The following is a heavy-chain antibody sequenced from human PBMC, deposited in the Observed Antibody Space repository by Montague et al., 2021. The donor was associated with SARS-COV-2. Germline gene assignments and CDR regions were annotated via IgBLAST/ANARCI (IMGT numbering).Heavy chain of an antibody. Sequence: TLSLTCVVSGGSVSSGDYSWSWIRQSPGKGLEWIGYNYQSGSAYYNPSLKSRVTISIDTSNNQFSLNLRSVTAADTGLYYCATGPSPWR. CDR3: ATGPSP. D-gene: IGHD3-10*01. J-gene: IGHJ5*02. V-gene: IGHV4-30-2*06. CDR1: GGSVSSGDYS. CDR2: NYQSGSA.